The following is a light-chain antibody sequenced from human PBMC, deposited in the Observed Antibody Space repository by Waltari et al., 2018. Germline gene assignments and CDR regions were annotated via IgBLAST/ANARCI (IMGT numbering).Light chain of an antibody. CDR2: GSS. V-gene: IGLV1-40*01. CDR3: QSYDTSLSVV. Sequence: QSVLTQPPSVSGAPGQRVTISCTGRGSNIGAGHEVPWYQQLPRAAPKLLIYGSSTRPLGVPDRFFGSTSGTSASLAITGLQAEDEADYYCQSYDTSLSVVFGGGTKLTVL. CDR1: GSNIGAGHE. J-gene: IGLJ3*02.